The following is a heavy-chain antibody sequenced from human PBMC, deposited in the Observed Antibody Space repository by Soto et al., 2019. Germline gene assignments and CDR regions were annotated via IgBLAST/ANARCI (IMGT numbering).Heavy chain of an antibody. J-gene: IGHJ4*02. V-gene: IGHV4-39*01. Sequence: SDTLSLTFTVSGCAISSSSYYWCWIRQPPGKGLEWIGSIYYSGSTYYNPSLKSRVTISVDTSKNQFSLKLSSVTAADTAVYYCARQCKEEIRFLEWHGRDFDYWGQGTLLTVSS. CDR2: IYYSGST. CDR1: GCAISSSSYY. D-gene: IGHD3-3*01. CDR3: ARQCKEEIRFLEWHGRDFDY.